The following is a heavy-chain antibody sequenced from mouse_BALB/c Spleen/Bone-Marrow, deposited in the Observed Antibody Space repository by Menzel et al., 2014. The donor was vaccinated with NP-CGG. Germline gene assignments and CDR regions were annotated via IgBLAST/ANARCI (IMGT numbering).Heavy chain of an antibody. V-gene: IGHV1-87*01. J-gene: IGHJ4*01. CDR3: ARTYGNYGGVDY. CDR2: IYPGDGDT. Sequence: VMLVESGAELARPGTSVKLSCKASGYTFTSYWMQWVKQRPGQGLEWIGAIYPGDGDTRYTQRFKGKATLTADKSSSTAYMQFSSLASEDSAVYYCARTYGNYGGVDYWGQRTSVTVSS. CDR1: GYTFTSYW. D-gene: IGHD2-1*01.